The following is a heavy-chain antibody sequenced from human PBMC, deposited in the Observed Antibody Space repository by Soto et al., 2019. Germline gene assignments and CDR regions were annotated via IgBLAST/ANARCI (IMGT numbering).Heavy chain of an antibody. V-gene: IGHV4-34*01. Sequence: PETPSLTSAVYGGSFSDYYWSWIRQPPGKGLEWIGEINHSGSTNYNPSLKSRVTISVDTSKNQFSLKLSSVTAADTAVYYCAREGVSSSWYYYYGMDVWGQGTTVTVSS. CDR3: AREGVSSSWYYYYGMDV. J-gene: IGHJ6*02. CDR2: INHSGST. CDR1: GGSFSDYY. D-gene: IGHD6-13*01.